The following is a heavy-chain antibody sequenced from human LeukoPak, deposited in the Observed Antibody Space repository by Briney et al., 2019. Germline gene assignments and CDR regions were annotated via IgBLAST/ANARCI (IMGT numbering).Heavy chain of an antibody. CDR2: IYNSGTT. CDR1: VGSIRDNY. Sequence: SETLSLTCSVSVGSIRDNYWSWIRQPPGKGLEWIGYIYNSGTTSYNPSLKGQVTISVDTSKNQFSLKLYSVPAADTAVYYCARGNKYAGVFDYWGQGTLVTVSS. D-gene: IGHD1/OR15-1a*01. V-gene: IGHV4-59*01. CDR3: ARGNKYAGVFDY. J-gene: IGHJ4*02.